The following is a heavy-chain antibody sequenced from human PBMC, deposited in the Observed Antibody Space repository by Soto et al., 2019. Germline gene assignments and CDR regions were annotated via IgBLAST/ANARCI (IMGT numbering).Heavy chain of an antibody. J-gene: IGHJ3*02. CDR2: IRWNSGSI. CDR3: AKANGSGWYTFDI. CDR1: GFTFDDYA. D-gene: IGHD6-19*01. V-gene: IGHV3-9*01. Sequence: GGSLRLSCAASGFTFDDYAMHWVRQAPGKGLEWVSGIRWNSGSIGYADSVKGRFTISRDNAKNSLYLQMNSLRAEDTALYYCAKANGSGWYTFDIWGQGTMVTVSS.